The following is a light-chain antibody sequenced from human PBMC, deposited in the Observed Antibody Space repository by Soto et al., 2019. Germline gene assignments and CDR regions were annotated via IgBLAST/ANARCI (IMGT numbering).Light chain of an antibody. Sequence: QSVLTQPPSVSEAPRQKVTISCSGSSSNIGNNGVNWYQQLPGKAPKLLIYYNDLLPSGVSDRFSGSKSGTSASLAISGLQSEDEADYYCAAWDGSLNGYVFGTGTKLTVL. V-gene: IGLV1-36*01. J-gene: IGLJ1*01. CDR2: YND. CDR3: AAWDGSLNGYV. CDR1: SSNIGNNG.